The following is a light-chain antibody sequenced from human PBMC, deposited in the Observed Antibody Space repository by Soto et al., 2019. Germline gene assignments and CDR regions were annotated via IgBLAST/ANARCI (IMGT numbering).Light chain of an antibody. CDR1: SSDIGYHNR. V-gene: IGLV2-18*02. Sequence: QSVLTQPPSVSGSPGQSVTISCTGTSSDIGYHNRVSWYQQPPGTAPKLMIYEVSTRYSGVPDRFSGSKSGNTASLTISGLQAEDEADYYCSSFASSATLVFGGGTQLPVL. J-gene: IGLJ7*01. CDR3: SSFASSATLV. CDR2: EVS.